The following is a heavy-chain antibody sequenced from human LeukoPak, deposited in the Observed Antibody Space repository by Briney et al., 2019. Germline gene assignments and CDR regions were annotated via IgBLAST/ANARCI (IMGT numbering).Heavy chain of an antibody. CDR2: IYYSGST. CDR3: ARVGGSGSYYYAMDV. V-gene: IGHV4-59*01. Sequence: PSETLSLTCTVSAVSISSYYWSWIRQPPGKGLEWIGYIYYSGSTNYNPSLQSRVTISVGTSKNQFSLKLSSVTAADTAVYYCARVGGSGSYYYAMDVWGQGTTVTVSS. J-gene: IGHJ6*02. CDR1: AVSISSYY. D-gene: IGHD3-10*01.